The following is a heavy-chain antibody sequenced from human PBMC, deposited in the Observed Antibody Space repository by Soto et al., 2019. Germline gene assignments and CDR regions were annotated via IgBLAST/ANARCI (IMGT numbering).Heavy chain of an antibody. D-gene: IGHD6-13*01. CDR2: IXYGGRX. CDR1: RGSISSYY. J-gene: IGHJ4*02. CDR3: ARGLVSSSWSYDY. V-gene: IGHV4-59*08. Sequence: XXTLSLTCTDSRGSISSYYWSWIRQPPGXGLEWIGYIXYGGRXNSNHSLKSRVXISVDTSXXHFSLKLSSVTAEDTAVYYCARGLVSSSWSYDYWGQGTLVTVYS.